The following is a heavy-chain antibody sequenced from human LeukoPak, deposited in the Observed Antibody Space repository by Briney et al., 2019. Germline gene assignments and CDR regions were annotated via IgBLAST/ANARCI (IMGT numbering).Heavy chain of an antibody. CDR2: IYYSGST. D-gene: IGHD6-13*01. CDR1: GGSISSSSYY. CDR3: AREGKQQLVRGFDY. V-gene: IGHV4-39*02. Sequence: PSETLSLTCTVSGGSISSSSYYWGWIRQPPGKGLEWTGSIYYSGSTYYNPSLKSRVTISVDTSKNQFSLKLSSVTAADTAVYYCAREGKQQLVRGFDYWGQGTLVTVSS. J-gene: IGHJ4*02.